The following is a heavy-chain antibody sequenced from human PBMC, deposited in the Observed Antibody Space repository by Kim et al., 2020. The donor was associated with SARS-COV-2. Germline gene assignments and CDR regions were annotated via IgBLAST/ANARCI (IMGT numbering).Heavy chain of an antibody. Sequence: GGSLRLSCAASGFSVSGDCMNWVRQAPGKGLECVSVIHTGGATFYADSFEGRFTITRDSSNNTLYLQMNSLIIEDTAAYYYSRHDWFDPWGQGTLVTVSS. CDR1: GFSVSGDC. CDR2: IHTGGAT. J-gene: IGHJ5*02. CDR3: SRHDWFDP. V-gene: IGHV3-66*04.